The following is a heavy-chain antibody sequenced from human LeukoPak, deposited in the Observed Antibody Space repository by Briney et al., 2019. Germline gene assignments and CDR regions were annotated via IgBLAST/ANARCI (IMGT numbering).Heavy chain of an antibody. D-gene: IGHD6-6*01. CDR1: GFTVSSNY. V-gene: IGHV3-53*01. CDR3: ARETAIAARPYYYMDV. CDR2: IYSGGST. Sequence: GGSPRLSCAASGFTVSSNYMSWVRQAPGKGLEWVSVIYSGGSTYYADSVKGRFTISRDNSKNTLYLQMNSLRAEDTAVYYCARETAIAARPYYYMDVWGKGTTVTVSS. J-gene: IGHJ6*03.